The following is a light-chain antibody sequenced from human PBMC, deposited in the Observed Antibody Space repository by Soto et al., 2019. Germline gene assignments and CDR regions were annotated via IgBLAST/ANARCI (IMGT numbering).Light chain of an antibody. Sequence: QSALTQPASMSGSLGQSITISCTGSSSDVGTYYFVSWYQQHPGKVPKLMIYEGTKRPSGVSDRFSGSKSGNTASMTISGLQAEDEANYYCCSYAGNNIFVFGTGTKLTVL. CDR3: CSYAGNNIFV. CDR2: EGT. CDR1: SSDVGTYYF. J-gene: IGLJ1*01. V-gene: IGLV2-23*01.